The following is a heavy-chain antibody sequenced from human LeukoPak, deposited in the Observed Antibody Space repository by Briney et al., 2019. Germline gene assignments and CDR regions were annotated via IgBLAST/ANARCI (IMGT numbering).Heavy chain of an antibody. CDR1: GFTVSSNF. J-gene: IGHJ5*02. CDR2: IYRDGTT. Sequence: GGSLRLSCAASGFTVSSNFMTWVRQAPGKGLEWVSVIYRDGTTYYADSVKGRFTISRDTSKNTLDLQMNSLRAEDTAVYYCARDGGYSRLTWFDPWGQGTLVTVSS. D-gene: IGHD3-10*01. V-gene: IGHV3-53*01. CDR3: ARDGGYSRLTWFDP.